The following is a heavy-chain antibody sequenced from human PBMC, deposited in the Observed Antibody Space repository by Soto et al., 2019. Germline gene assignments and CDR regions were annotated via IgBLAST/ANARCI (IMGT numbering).Heavy chain of an antibody. V-gene: IGHV3-74*01. CDR1: GFTFSSYW. J-gene: IGHJ4*02. CDR3: ARGAGRAYYVDF. Sequence: PGGSLRLSCEASGFTFSSYWIHWVRQAPEKGLVWVSRIKGVGSITSYADSVKGRFTISRDNAKNTVYLQVNSLTGEDTAVYYCARGAGRAYYVDFWGQGTLVTGSS. CDR2: IKGVGSIT. D-gene: IGHD2-21*01.